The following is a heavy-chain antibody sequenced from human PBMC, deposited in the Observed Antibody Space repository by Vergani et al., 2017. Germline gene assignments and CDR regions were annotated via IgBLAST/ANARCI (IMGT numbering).Heavy chain of an antibody. D-gene: IGHD6-19*01. J-gene: IGHJ4*02. CDR2: IYHSGST. CDR1: GYSISSGYY. CDR3: ARTVSGWYYFDY. Sequence: QVQLPESGPGLVKPSETLSLTCTVSGYSISSGYYWGWIRQPPGKGLEWIGSIYHSGSTYYNPSLKSRVTISVDTSKNQFSLKLSSVTAADTAVYYCARTVSGWYYFDYWGQGTLVTVSS. V-gene: IGHV4-38-2*02.